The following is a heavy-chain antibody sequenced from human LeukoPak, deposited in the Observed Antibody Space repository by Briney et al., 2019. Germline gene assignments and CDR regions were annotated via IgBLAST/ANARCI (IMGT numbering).Heavy chain of an antibody. CDR3: AREFSGYYYYFDY. CDR1: GYTFTSYA. D-gene: IGHD3-22*01. V-gene: IGHV1-3*01. CDR2: INAGNGNT. J-gene: IGHJ4*02. Sequence: ASVKVSCKASGYTFTSYAMHWVRQAPGQRLEWMGWINAGNGNTKYSQKFQGRVTITRDTSASTGYMELSSLRSEDTAVYYCAREFSGYYYYFDYWGQGTLVTVSS.